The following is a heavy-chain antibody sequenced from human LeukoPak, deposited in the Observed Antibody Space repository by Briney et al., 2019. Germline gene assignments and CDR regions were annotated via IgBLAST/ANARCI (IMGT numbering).Heavy chain of an antibody. V-gene: IGHV3-23*01. CDR1: GFTFSSYG. D-gene: IGHD2-8*01. J-gene: IGHJ4*02. CDR3: AKPKCTNGVCLYYFDY. CDR2: IRGSGDNT. Sequence: GGSLRLSCAASGFTFSSYGMSWVRQAPGKGLEWVSTIRGSGDNTYYADSVKGRFTISRDNSQNTVYLQMISLRAEDTAVYYCAKPKCTNGVCLYYFDYWGQGTLVTVSS.